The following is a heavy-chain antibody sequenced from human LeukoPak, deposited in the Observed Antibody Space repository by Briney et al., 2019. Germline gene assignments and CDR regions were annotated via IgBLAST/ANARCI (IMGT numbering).Heavy chain of an antibody. D-gene: IGHD3-10*01. J-gene: IGHJ3*02. CDR1: AFTFSSYW. CDR2: IKDDGSEK. Sequence: GGSLRLSCAGSAFTFSSYWMSWVRQAPGKGPEWVANIKDDGSEKYYLDSVKGRFTISRDNAKNSLYLQMNSLRAEDTAVYSCARMKEYGFDIWGQGTMVTVSS. CDR3: ARMKEYGFDI. V-gene: IGHV3-7*01.